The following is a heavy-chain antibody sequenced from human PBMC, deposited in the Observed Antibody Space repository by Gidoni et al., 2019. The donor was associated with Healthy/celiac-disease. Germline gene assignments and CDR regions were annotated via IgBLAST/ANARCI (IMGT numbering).Heavy chain of an antibody. D-gene: IGHD1-26*01. V-gene: IGHV5-10-1*03. CDR2: IDPSDSYT. J-gene: IGHJ3*02. CDR1: GYSFTSYW. Sequence: ELQLVQSGAEVKKPGESMWISGTRSGYSFTSYWISWVRQMPGKGLEWMGRIDPSDSYTNYSPSFQGHVTISADKSISTADLQWSSLKASDTAMYYCARRGWELLYFGAFDIWGQGTMVTVSS. CDR3: ARRGWELLYFGAFDI.